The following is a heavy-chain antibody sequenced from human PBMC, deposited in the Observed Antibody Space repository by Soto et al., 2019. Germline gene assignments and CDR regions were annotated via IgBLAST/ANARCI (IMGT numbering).Heavy chain of an antibody. CDR2: ISYDGSNK. CDR1: GFTFRSYA. J-gene: IGHJ4*02. V-gene: IGHV3-30-3*01. D-gene: IGHD3-10*01. Sequence: QVQLVESGGGVVQPGRSLRLSCAASGFTFRSYAMHWVRQAPGKGLGWVAVISYDGSNKYYADSVKGRFTISRDNSKNTLYLQMNRLRAEDTAVYYCAREATKRGWFGESYFDYWGQGTLVTVSS. CDR3: AREATKRGWFGESYFDY.